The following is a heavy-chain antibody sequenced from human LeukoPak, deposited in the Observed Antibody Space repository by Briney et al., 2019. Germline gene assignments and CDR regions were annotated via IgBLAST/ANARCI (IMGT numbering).Heavy chain of an antibody. Sequence: GGSLRLSCTGSGFTFGDYAINWVRQAPGKGLEWVGFVRTKVFAGTTEYAASVKGRFTISRDDSKSIAHLQMNTLRAEDTAVYHCTRCPPTQRDVYYYGMDVWGQGTTVTVYS. CDR2: VRTKVFAGTT. J-gene: IGHJ6*02. V-gene: IGHV3-49*04. CDR1: GFTFGDYA. D-gene: IGHD5-24*01. CDR3: TRCPPTQRDVYYYGMDV.